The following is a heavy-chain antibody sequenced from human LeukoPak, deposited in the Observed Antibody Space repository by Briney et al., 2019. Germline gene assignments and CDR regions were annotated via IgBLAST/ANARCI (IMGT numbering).Heavy chain of an antibody. Sequence: PSETLSLTCAVSGGSISSSNWWSWVRQPPGKGLEWIGEIYHSGSTNYNPSLKSRVTISVDTSKNQFSLKLSSVTAADTAVYYCARVRSHYGDYRWYFDLWGRGTLVTVSS. CDR1: GGSISSSNW. J-gene: IGHJ2*01. D-gene: IGHD4-17*01. V-gene: IGHV4-4*02. CDR2: IYHSGST. CDR3: ARVRSHYGDYRWYFDL.